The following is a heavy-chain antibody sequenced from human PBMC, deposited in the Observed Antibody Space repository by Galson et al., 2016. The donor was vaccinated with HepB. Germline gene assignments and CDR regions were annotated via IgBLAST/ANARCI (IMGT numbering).Heavy chain of an antibody. D-gene: IGHD1-26*01. CDR2: IKDDGSQK. J-gene: IGHJ3*01. V-gene: IGHV3-7*04. CDR1: GFTISSHW. Sequence: SLRLSCAASGFTISSHWMTWVRQAPGKGLEWVAYIKDDGSQKYYVDSVKGRFTISRDNAKNSLYLQMNTLRAEDTALYYCARDSGRREDVWGQGTMVTVSS. CDR3: ARDSGRREDV.